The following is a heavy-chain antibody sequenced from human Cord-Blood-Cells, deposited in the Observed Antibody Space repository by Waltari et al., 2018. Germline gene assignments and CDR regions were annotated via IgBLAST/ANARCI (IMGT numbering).Heavy chain of an antibody. J-gene: IGHJ2*01. D-gene: IGHD4-17*01. V-gene: IGHV4-34*01. CDR1: GGSFSGYY. Sequence: QVQLQQWGAGLLKPSETLSLTCAVYGGSFSGYYWSWIRQPPGKGLEWIGELNHSGSTNYNPALKSRVTISVDTSKNQFSLKLSSVTAADTAVYYCARVEYGDYWYFDLWGRGTLVTVSS. CDR3: ARVEYGDYWYFDL. CDR2: LNHSGST.